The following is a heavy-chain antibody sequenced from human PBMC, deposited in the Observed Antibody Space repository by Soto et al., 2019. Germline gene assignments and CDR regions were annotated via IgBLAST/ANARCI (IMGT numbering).Heavy chain of an antibody. CDR2: ISYDGSNK. D-gene: IGHD1-20*01. Sequence: PGGALRLSCAASGFTFSSSGMHWFRQAPGKGLEWVAVISYDGSNKFYADSVKGRFTISRDNFRNTLYLQMNSLRAEDTAVYYCAKEFHSWNYFDYWGQGTLVTVSS. CDR3: AKEFHSWNYFDY. J-gene: IGHJ4*02. V-gene: IGHV3-30*18. CDR1: GFTFSSSG.